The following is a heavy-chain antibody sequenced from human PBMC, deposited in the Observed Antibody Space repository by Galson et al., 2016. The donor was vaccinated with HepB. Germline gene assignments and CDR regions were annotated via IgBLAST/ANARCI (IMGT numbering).Heavy chain of an antibody. J-gene: IGHJ6*02. CDR2: IIFVAGVT. CDR1: GGTLSNNA. CDR3: ARGWTIFEDYSSYFYGMDF. Sequence: SVKVSCKASGGTLSNNAISWVRQAPGQGLEWMGGIIFVAGVTHYTQRFRGRITITADKSTSTAYMELSGLTSDDTAVYYCARGWTIFEDYSSYFYGMDFWGRGTAVTVS. D-gene: IGHD3-3*02. V-gene: IGHV1-69*10.